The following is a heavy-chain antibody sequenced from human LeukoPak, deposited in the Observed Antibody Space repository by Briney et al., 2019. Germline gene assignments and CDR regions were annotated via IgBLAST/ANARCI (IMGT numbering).Heavy chain of an antibody. D-gene: IGHD6-13*01. Sequence: GGSLRLSCTASGFTFSSYAMNWVRQAPGKGLEWVSAISGSGDSTYYADSVKGRFTISRDNSKNTLFLQMNSLRAEDTAVYYCAKGSGTLLAAAATVDYWGQGILVTVSS. CDR1: GFTFSSYA. J-gene: IGHJ4*02. V-gene: IGHV3-23*01. CDR3: AKGSGTLLAAAATVDY. CDR2: ISGSGDST.